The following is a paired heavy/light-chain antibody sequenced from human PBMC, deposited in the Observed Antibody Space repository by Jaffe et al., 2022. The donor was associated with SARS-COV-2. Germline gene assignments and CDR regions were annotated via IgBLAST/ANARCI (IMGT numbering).Light chain of an antibody. CDR3: QQHIIYPRT. CDR2: KAS. CDR1: QSVGIW. Sequence: DIQMTQSPSTLSASVGDRVTITCRASQSVGIWLAWYQQKPGKAPKVLIYKASNLEGGVPSRFSGSGSGTEFTLTVSSLQPDDFATYYCQQHIIYPRTFGQGTKVEV. J-gene: IGKJ1*01. V-gene: IGKV1-5*03.
Heavy chain of an antibody. CDR2: IEQDGSEK. CDR3: ARDGSGWSVY. Sequence: EVQLVESGGGLVQPGGSLRLSCAASGFTLSTSYMSWLRQAPGKGLEWVAHIEQDGSEKHYVDSVKGRFTISRDDAKNSLYLQMNSLRAEDTAVYYCARDGSGWSVYWGQGTLVTVSS. CDR1: GFTLSTSY. V-gene: IGHV3-7*01. J-gene: IGHJ4*02. D-gene: IGHD6-19*01.